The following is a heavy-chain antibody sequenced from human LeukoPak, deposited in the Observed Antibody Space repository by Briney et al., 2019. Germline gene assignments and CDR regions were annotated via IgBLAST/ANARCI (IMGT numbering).Heavy chain of an antibody. Sequence: ASVTASYSPAGYTFSGYYIHGVGQAPGQGLEWMGWIYPYSGDTNYAQNFQGRVTMTRDTSINTAYMELSSLKSDDTAVYYCARDSNSGACLDYWGQGTMLTVSS. D-gene: IGHD6-6*01. CDR3: ARDSNSGACLDY. V-gene: IGHV1-2*02. J-gene: IGHJ3*01. CDR1: GYTFSGYY. CDR2: IYPYSGDT.